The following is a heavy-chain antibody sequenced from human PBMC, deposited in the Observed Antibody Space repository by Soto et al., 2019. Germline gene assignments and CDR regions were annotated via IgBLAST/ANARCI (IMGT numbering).Heavy chain of an antibody. D-gene: IGHD3-3*01. Sequence: QVQLQQWGAGLLKPSETLSLTCAVYGGSFSGYYWSWIRQPPGKGLEWIGEINHSGSTNDNPSLKSRVTISVDTSKNQFSLERSSVTAADTAVYYCASSRVYDFWSGYPYYFDYWGQGTLVTVSS. CDR2: INHSGST. V-gene: IGHV4-34*01. CDR1: GGSFSGYY. CDR3: ASSRVYDFWSGYPYYFDY. J-gene: IGHJ4*02.